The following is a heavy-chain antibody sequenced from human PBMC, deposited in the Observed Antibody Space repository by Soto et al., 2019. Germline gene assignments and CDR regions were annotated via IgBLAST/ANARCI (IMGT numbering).Heavy chain of an antibody. CDR2: IYWDDDK. Sequence: SGPTLVKPTQTLTLTCTFSGFSLSTSGVGVGWIRQPPGKALEWLALIYWDDDKRYSPSLKSRLTITKDTSKNQVVLTMTNMDPVDTATYYCAQGEKYCSSTSCYLWFDPWGQGTLVTVSS. CDR3: AQGEKYCSSTSCYLWFDP. CDR1: GFSLSTSGVG. J-gene: IGHJ5*02. V-gene: IGHV2-5*02. D-gene: IGHD2-2*01.